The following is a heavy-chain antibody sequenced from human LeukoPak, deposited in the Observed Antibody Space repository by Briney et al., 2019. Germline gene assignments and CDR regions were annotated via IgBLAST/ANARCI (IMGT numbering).Heavy chain of an antibody. CDR3: PRAPPSPGSSWYSEFDY. CDR1: GYTVTSYG. Sequence: GASVKVSCKASGYTVTSYGITWVRQAPGQGLEWMGWISAYNGNTNYAQKLQGRVTMTTDTSTSTAYMELRSLRSDDTAVYYCPRAPPSPGSSWYSEFDYWGQGTLVTVPS. J-gene: IGHJ4*02. V-gene: IGHV1-18*01. CDR2: ISAYNGNT. D-gene: IGHD6-13*01.